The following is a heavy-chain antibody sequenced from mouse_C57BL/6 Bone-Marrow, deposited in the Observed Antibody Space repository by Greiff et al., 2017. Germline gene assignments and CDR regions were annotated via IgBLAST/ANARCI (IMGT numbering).Heavy chain of an antibody. D-gene: IGHD2-1*01. CDR2: IYPGDGDT. CDR3: ASRLRFAY. Sequence: VQLQQSGPELVKPGASVKISCKASGYAFSSSWMNWVKQRPGKGLEWIGRIYPGDGDTNYNGKFKGKATLTADKSSSTAYMQLSSLQSEDSAVYFCASRLRFAYWGQGTLVTVSA. CDR1: GYAFSSSW. V-gene: IGHV1-82*01. J-gene: IGHJ3*01.